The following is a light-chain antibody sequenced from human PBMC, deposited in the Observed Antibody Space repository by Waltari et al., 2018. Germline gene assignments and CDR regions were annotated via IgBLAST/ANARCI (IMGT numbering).Light chain of an antibody. CDR3: QSYDSSLSGLYV. CDR1: SSNIGAGYD. CDR2: GNS. J-gene: IGLJ1*01. Sequence: QSVLTQPPSVSGAPGQRVTISCTGSSSNIGAGYDVHWYQQLPGTAPKLLIYGNSNRPSGFPDRFSGYKSGTSASLAITGLQAEDEADYYCQSYDSSLSGLYVFGTGTKVTVL. V-gene: IGLV1-40*01.